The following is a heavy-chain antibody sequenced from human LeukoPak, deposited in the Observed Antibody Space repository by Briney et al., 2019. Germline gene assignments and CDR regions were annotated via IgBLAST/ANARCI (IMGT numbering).Heavy chain of an antibody. J-gene: IGHJ4*02. V-gene: IGHV6-1*01. CDR1: GDSVYSNSAA. D-gene: IGHD3-10*01. CDR2: TYYRSKWYN. Sequence: SQTLSLTCAISGDSVYSNSAAWNWIRQSPSRGLEWLERTYYRSKWYNDYAVSVKSRITINPDTSKNQFSLQLNSVTPEDTAVYYCAGLYGSGSYYNVAYYFDYWGPGTLVTVSS. CDR3: AGLYGSGSYYNVAYYFDY.